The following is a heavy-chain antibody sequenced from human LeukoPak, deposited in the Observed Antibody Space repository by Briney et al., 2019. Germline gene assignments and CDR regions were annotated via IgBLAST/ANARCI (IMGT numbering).Heavy chain of an antibody. D-gene: IGHD3-10*01. V-gene: IGHV3-30*18. CDR2: ISYDGSNK. CDR1: GFTFSSYG. CDR3: AKARITMVRGVPPGSD. Sequence: GRSLRLSCAASGFTFSSYGMHWVRQAPGKGLEWVAVISYDGSNKYYADSVKGRFTISRDNSKNTLYLQMNSLRAEDTAVSYCAKARITMVRGVPPGSDWGQGTLVTVSS. J-gene: IGHJ4*02.